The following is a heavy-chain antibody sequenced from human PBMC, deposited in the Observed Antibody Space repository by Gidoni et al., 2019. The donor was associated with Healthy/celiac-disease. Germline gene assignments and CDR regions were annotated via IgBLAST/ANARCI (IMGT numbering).Heavy chain of an antibody. Sequence: QLQLQESGPGLVKPSETLSLSCTVSGGPISRSSYYWGWIRQPPGKGLEWIGSIYYSGSTYYNPSLKSRVTISVDTSKNQFSLKLSSVTAADTAVYYCARRVEMATITLDAFDIWGQGTMVTVSS. CDR3: ARRVEMATITLDAFDI. CDR1: GGPISRSSYY. J-gene: IGHJ3*02. CDR2: IYYSGST. V-gene: IGHV4-39*01. D-gene: IGHD5-12*01.